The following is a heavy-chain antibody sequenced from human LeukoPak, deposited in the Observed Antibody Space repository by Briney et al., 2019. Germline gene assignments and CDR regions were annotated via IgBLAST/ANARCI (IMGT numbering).Heavy chain of an antibody. D-gene: IGHD3-10*01. CDR3: AREAPPRITMVRGVLDY. CDR2: IYYSGST. CDR1: GGSISSCY. Sequence: SETLSLTCTVSGGSISSCYWSWIRQPPGKGLEWIGYIYYSGSTNYNPSLKSRVTISVDTSKNQFSLKLSSVTAADTAVYYCAREAPPRITMVRGVLDYWGQGTLVTVSS. V-gene: IGHV4-59*01. J-gene: IGHJ4*02.